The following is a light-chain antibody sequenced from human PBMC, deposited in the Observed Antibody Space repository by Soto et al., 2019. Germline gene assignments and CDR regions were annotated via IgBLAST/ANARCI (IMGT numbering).Light chain of an antibody. CDR2: GNS. J-gene: IGLJ1*01. CDR1: SSNIGAGYD. V-gene: IGLV1-40*01. CDR3: QSYDSSLSGYV. Sequence: QSVLTQPPSVSGAPGQRVTISCTGSSSNIGAGYDVHWYQQLPGTAPKLLIYGNSNRPSGVPDRFSGSKSGTSASLAITGLXXXXXXXXXCQSYDSSLSGYVFGTGTKVTVL.